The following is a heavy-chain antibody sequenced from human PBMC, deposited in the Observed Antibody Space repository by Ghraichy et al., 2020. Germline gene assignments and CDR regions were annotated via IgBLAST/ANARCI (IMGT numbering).Heavy chain of an antibody. J-gene: IGHJ4*02. CDR3: ARARKGDY. CDR1: GGSFSGYY. V-gene: IGHV4-34*01. Sequence: SETLSLTCAVYGGSFSGYYWSWIRQPPGKGLEWIGEINHSGSTNYNPSLKSRVTISVDTSKNQFSLKLSSVTAADTAVYYCARARKGDYWGQGTLVTVSS. CDR2: INHSGST.